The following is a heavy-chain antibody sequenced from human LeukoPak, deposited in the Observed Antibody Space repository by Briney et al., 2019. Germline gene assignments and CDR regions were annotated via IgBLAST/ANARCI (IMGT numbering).Heavy chain of an antibody. V-gene: IGHV4-39*01. D-gene: IGHD3-9*01. CDR1: GVSINSNSHH. CDR2: IYYSGST. Sequence: SETLSLTCSVSGVSINSNSHHWDWIRQAPGKGLEWIGNIYYSGSTSYNPSLKSRVTISVDTSKNQFSLRLSSVTAADTAVYYCARRGDILTDYAFDYWGQGTLVTVSS. J-gene: IGHJ4*02. CDR3: ARRGDILTDYAFDY.